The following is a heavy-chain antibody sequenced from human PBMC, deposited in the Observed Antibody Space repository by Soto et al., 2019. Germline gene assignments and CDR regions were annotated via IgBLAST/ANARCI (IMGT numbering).Heavy chain of an antibody. Sequence: GGSLRLSCAASGFTFSSYGMHWVRQAPGKGLEWVAVISYDGSNKYYADSVKGRFTISRDNSKNTLYLQMNSLRAEDTAVYYCAKDRRDGYNYLDYWGQGTLVTVSS. CDR2: ISYDGSNK. J-gene: IGHJ4*02. V-gene: IGHV3-30*18. CDR1: GFTFSSYG. D-gene: IGHD5-12*01. CDR3: AKDRRDGYNYLDY.